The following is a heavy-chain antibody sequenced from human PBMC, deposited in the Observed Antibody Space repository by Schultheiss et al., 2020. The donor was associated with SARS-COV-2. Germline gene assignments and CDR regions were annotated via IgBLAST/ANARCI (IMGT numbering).Heavy chain of an antibody. J-gene: IGHJ6*02. V-gene: IGHV4-30-2*01. D-gene: IGHD3-10*01. Sequence: SETLSLTCAVSGGSISSGGYSWSWIRQPPGKGLEWIGYIYHSGSTYYNPSLKSRVTISVDRSKNQFSLKLSSVTAADTAVYYCARWFRGFFDPYYGMDVWGQGTTVTVSS. CDR2: IYHSGST. CDR1: GGSISSGGYS. CDR3: ARWFRGFFDPYYGMDV.